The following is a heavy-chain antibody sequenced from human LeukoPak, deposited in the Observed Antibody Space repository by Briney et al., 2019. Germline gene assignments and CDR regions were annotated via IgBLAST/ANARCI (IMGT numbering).Heavy chain of an antibody. CDR3: ARALAMVRGALDY. J-gene: IGHJ4*02. Sequence: PGGSLRLSCAASGFTFSRYSMNWVRQAPGKGLEWVSSMSSSSGLIYYGDSVKGRFTVSRDNAKRSLYLQMNSLRAEDTAVYYCARALAMVRGALDYWGQGTLVTVSS. CDR2: MSSSSGLI. V-gene: IGHV3-21*01. D-gene: IGHD3-10*01. CDR1: GFTFSRYS.